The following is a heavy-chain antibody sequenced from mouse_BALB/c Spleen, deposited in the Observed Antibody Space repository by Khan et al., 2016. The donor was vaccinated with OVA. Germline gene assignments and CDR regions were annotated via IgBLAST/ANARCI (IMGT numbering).Heavy chain of an antibody. CDR3: ASSSYGNRFAY. CDR1: GYTFTDYS. J-gene: IGHJ3*01. CDR2: INTETGDP. D-gene: IGHD2-1*01. V-gene: IGHV9-2-1*01. Sequence: QIQLVQSGPDLMKPGETVKISCKASGYTFTDYSMHWVQQTPGKGLKWMGWINTETGDPTYADDFKGRFAFSLETSDSTVYLQINNLKNEDTATYGCASSSYGNRFAYWGQGTLVTVSA.